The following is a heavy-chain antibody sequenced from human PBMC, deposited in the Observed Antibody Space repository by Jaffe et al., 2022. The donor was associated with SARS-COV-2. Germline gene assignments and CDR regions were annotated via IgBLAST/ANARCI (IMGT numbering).Heavy chain of an antibody. CDR3: ARDSMGAVKPSPPTSHWQLPPPSPKHPLGV. CDR2: ISNGGSNK. J-gene: IGHJ6*02. CDR1: GFTFNSYG. D-gene: IGHD3-10*01. V-gene: IGHV3-30*03. Sequence: QVQLVESGGGVVQPGRSLRLSCAASGFTFNSYGMHWVRQAPGKGLEWVAVISNGGSNKYYADSVKGRFTISRDNSKNTLFLQMNSLRAEDTAVYYCARDSMGAVKPSPPTSHWQLPPPSPKHPLGVWGQGTTVTVS.